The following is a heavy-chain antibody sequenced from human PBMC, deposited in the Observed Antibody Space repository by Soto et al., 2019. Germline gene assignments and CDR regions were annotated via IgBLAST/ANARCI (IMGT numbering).Heavy chain of an antibody. CDR3: ARTSRDGYNYLRRWVSFDY. CDR1: GGSFSGYY. V-gene: IGHV4-34*01. J-gene: IGHJ4*02. D-gene: IGHD5-12*01. Sequence: KPSETLSLTCAVYGGSFSGYYWSWIRQPPGKGLEWIGEINHSGSTNYNPSLKSRVTISVNTSKNQFSLKLSPVTAADTAVYYCARTSRDGYNYLRRWVSFDYWGQGTLVTVSS. CDR2: INHSGST.